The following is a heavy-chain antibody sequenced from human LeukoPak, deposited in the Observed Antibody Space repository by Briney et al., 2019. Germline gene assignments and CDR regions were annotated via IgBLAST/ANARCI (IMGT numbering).Heavy chain of an antibody. CDR1: GFTFKNAW. Sequence: TGGSLRLSCAASGFTFKNAWMSWVRQAPGKGLEWVGRIKSKTDGETVYYAAPVKGRLTISRDDSEATLFLHMNSLKTEDTAVYYCARGAGYGDYRYFDYWGQGALVTVSS. D-gene: IGHD4-17*01. CDR2: IKSKTDGETV. V-gene: IGHV3-15*01. CDR3: ARGAGYGDYRYFDY. J-gene: IGHJ4*02.